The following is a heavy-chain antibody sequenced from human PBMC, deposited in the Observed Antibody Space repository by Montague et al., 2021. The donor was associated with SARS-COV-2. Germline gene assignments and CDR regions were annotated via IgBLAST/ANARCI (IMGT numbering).Heavy chain of an antibody. CDR2: IGWRSGSI. Sequence: SLRLSCAASGFTLDDYVMHWVRQAPGKGLKWVSGIGWRSGSIGYADSVKGRFTISRDNAKNSLYLQMNSLRAEDTALYHCAKGQKIQWLVFNSAPDWFDPWGQGALVTVSS. V-gene: IGHV3-9*01. CDR1: GFTLDDYV. CDR3: AKGQKIQWLVFNSAPDWFDP. D-gene: IGHD5-12*01. J-gene: IGHJ5*02.